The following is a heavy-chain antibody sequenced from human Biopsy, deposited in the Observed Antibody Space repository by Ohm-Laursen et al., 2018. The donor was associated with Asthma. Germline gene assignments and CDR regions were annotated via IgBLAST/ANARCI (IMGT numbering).Heavy chain of an antibody. CDR1: GFSFDDYA. CDR2: ISWNSGTI. V-gene: IGHV3-9*01. J-gene: IGHJ6*02. D-gene: IGHD3-10*01. CDR3: ARDMGAGPNQPPSGSGSSHLYGMDV. Sequence: SLRLSCTASGFSFDDYAMFWVRQAPGKGLEWVSGISWNSGTIGYADSVKGRFTISRDNAKNSLYLQTNSLGPEDTAVYYCARDMGAGPNQPPSGSGSSHLYGMDVWGQGTTVTVSS.